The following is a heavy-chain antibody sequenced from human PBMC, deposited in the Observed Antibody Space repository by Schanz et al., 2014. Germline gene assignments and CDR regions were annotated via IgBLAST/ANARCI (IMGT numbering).Heavy chain of an antibody. D-gene: IGHD1-1*01. J-gene: IGHJ2*01. V-gene: IGHV4-61*02. CDR1: GGSIRSGTYY. CDR3: ARDTTWRLDL. CDR2: VFPNGIT. Sequence: QVQLQESGPGLVKPSQTLSLTCTVSGGSIRSGTYYWSWIRHPPGKALEWVGRVFPNGITNYNPSLKRRVTKSLDTSKNQFSLTLTSLTAADTSVYYCARDTTWRLDLWGRGTLVTVSS.